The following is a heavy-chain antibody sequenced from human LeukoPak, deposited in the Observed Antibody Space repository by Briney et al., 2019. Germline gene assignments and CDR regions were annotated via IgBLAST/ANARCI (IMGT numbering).Heavy chain of an antibody. V-gene: IGHV4-39*01. CDR1: GGSIRSSNYY. Sequence: SETLSLTCTVSGGSIRSSNYYWGWIRQPPGKGLEWIGSIYYSGSTYYNPSLKSRVTVSVDTSKNQFFLKLSSVTAADTAVYYCELCYYDSGSDYWGQGTLVTVSS. J-gene: IGHJ4*02. D-gene: IGHD3-10*01. CDR2: IYYSGST. CDR3: ELCYYDSGSDY.